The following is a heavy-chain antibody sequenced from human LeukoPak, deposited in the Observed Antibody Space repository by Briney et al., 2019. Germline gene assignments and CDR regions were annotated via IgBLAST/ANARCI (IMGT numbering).Heavy chain of an antibody. Sequence: GGSLRLSCAASGFTFSRHGMRWVRQAPGKGLEWVAFINSDGSDKLYGDSVKGRFTISRDDSKNTLSLQMNSLRPEDTALYYCAKDVVGQQWLENYWGQGTLVTVSS. J-gene: IGHJ4*02. CDR1: GFTFSRHG. CDR2: INSDGSDK. V-gene: IGHV3-30*02. CDR3: AKDVVGQQWLENY. D-gene: IGHD6-19*01.